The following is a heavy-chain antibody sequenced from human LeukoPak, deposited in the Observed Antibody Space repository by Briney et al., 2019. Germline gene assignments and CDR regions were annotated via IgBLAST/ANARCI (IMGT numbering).Heavy chain of an antibody. CDR3: AKDRTAVAGTDFDY. CDR2: ISGSGGST. D-gene: IGHD6-19*01. J-gene: IGHJ4*02. Sequence: GGSLRLSCAASGFTFSSYAMSWVRQVPGKGLEWVSVISGSGGSTYYADSVKGRFTISRDNSKNTLYLQMNSLRAEDTAVYYCAKDRTAVAGTDFDYWGQGTLVTVSS. CDR1: GFTFSSYA. V-gene: IGHV3-23*01.